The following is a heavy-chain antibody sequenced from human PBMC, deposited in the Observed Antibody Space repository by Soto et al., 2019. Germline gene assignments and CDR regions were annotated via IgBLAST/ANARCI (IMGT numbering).Heavy chain of an antibody. CDR3: AREDYNWNDYYYYGMDV. D-gene: IGHD1-1*01. CDR2: IKSNSGGR. J-gene: IGHJ6*02. Sequence: QVELVQSGAEVRKPGASVKVSCKASRNSFIDYYIHWVRQAPGQGLEWMGWIKSNSGGRKYAQRFQGRVTMTRDTSISTIYIELRRLKSDDTAVYYCAREDYNWNDYYYYGMDVWGQGTTVIVSS. V-gene: IGHV1-2*02. CDR1: RNSFIDYY.